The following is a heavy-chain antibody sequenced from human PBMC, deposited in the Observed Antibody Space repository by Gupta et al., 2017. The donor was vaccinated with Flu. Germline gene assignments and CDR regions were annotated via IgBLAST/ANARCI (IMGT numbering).Heavy chain of an antibody. CDR2: GTA. Sequence: GTANYAQKFQGRVTITADESTSTAYMELSSLRSEDTAVYYCARTKDYYDSSGYAFDIWGQGTMVTVSS. CDR3: ARTKDYYDSSGYAFDI. V-gene: IGHV1-69*01. D-gene: IGHD3-22*01. J-gene: IGHJ3*02.